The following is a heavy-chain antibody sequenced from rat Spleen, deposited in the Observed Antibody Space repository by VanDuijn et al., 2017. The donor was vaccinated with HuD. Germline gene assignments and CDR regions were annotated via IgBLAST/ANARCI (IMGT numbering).Heavy chain of an antibody. D-gene: IGHD1-2*01. J-gene: IGHJ4*01. Sequence: EVQVKESGPGLVQPSQTLSLTCTVSGISFTDYSVHWVRQPPGKGLEWMGVMWRSGSTEYNSGLKSRLSITRDTSKNQVFLKMNSLQTDDTGTYYCTRDGYSSYGIMDAWGQGASVTVSS. CDR1: GISFTDYS. V-gene: IGHV2S63*01. CDR3: TRDGYSSYGIMDA. CDR2: MWRSGST.